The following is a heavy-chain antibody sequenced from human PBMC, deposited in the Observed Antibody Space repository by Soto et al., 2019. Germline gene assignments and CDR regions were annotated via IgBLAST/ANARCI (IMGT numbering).Heavy chain of an antibody. V-gene: IGHV3-13*01. J-gene: IGHJ6*02. Sequence: GXSLRLSSAASGFTFSSDDMHWVRQATVKGLEWVSAIGTAGDTYYPGPVKGRFTISRENAKNSLYLQMNSLRAEDTAVYYCARGGISSWYEKPIRYGMDVWGQGTTVTVSS. CDR2: IGTAGDT. CDR1: GFTFSSDD. D-gene: IGHD6-13*01. CDR3: ARGGISSWYEKPIRYGMDV.